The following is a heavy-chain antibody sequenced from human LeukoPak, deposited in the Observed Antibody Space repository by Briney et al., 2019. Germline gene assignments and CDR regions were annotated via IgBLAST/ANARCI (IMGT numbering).Heavy chain of an antibody. D-gene: IGHD3-10*01. CDR1: GYSFGNRR. CDR2: IYPDDSDT. J-gene: IGHJ6*02. Sequence: PGESLKISCKGSGYSFGNRRIGWVRQMPGKGLEWMGIIYPDDSDTIYSPSFESQVTISADKSISTAYLQWSSLKASDTAMYYCARGAYGSGSYYNYYGMDVWGQGTTVTVSS. V-gene: IGHV5-51*01. CDR3: ARGAYGSGSYYNYYGMDV.